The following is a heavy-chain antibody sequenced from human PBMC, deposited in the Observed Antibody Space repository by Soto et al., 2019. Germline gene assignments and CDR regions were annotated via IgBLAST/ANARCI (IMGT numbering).Heavy chain of an antibody. Sequence: QVQLQESGPGLVKPSETLSLTCTVSGGSISGHYWSWIRQPPGKGLEWIGYIYHSGSTHYNPSLKSRVTISVDTSNNQFSRKLSSVTAADTAVYYCARHDSGSYYVGAFDIWGQGTMVTVSS. V-gene: IGHV4-59*08. J-gene: IGHJ3*02. CDR1: GGSISGHY. CDR3: ARHDSGSYYVGAFDI. D-gene: IGHD1-26*01. CDR2: IYHSGST.